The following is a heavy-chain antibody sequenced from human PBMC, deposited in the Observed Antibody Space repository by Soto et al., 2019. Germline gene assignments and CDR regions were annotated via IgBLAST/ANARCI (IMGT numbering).Heavy chain of an antibody. Sequence: GGSLRLSCAASGFTFSTYAMGWVRQAPGKGLEWVSVISGSGDSTYYADSVKGRFTFSRDNSENTLYLQMNSLRAEDTAVYYCAKSLEFYYGSGSFTPYYFDYWGQGTLVTVSS. J-gene: IGHJ4*02. CDR3: AKSLEFYYGSGSFTPYYFDY. CDR2: ISGSGDST. D-gene: IGHD3-10*01. CDR1: GFTFSTYA. V-gene: IGHV3-23*01.